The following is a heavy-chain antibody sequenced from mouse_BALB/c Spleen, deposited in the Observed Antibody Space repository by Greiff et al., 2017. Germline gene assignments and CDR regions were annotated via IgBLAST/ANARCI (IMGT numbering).Heavy chain of an antibody. Sequence: QVQLQQSAAELARPGASVKMSCKASGYTFTSYTMHWVKQRPGQGLEWIGYINPSSGYTEYNQKFKDKTTLTADKSSSTAYMQLSSLTSEDSAVYYCARPYGNYPYYYAMDYWGQGTSVTVSS. V-gene: IGHV1-4*02. CDR3: ARPYGNYPYYYAMDY. CDR2: INPSSGYT. CDR1: GYTFTSYT. J-gene: IGHJ4*01. D-gene: IGHD2-1*01.